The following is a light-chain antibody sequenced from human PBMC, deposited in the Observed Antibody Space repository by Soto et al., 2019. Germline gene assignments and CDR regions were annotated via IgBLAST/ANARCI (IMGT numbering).Light chain of an antibody. CDR2: EDG. V-gene: IGLV2-14*03. J-gene: IGLJ1*01. CDR3: SSYTTNSSRV. Sequence: QSVLTQPGSVSASPGQSITISCTGTSSDVGAYDFVSWYQQHPDKGPKLMIYEDGNRPSGISHRFSGSKSVNAATLTISGLQAEDEADYYCSSYTTNSSRVFGTRTKVNIL. CDR1: SSDVGAYDF.